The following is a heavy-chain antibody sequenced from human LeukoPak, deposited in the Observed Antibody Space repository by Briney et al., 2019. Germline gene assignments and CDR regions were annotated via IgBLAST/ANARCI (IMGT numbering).Heavy chain of an antibody. CDR2: IKQDGSEK. CDR3: AKAPVGYSSSYYYYYMDV. D-gene: IGHD6-6*01. CDR1: GFTFSTYW. J-gene: IGHJ6*03. V-gene: IGHV3-7*01. Sequence: GGSLRLSCAASGFTFSTYWMSWVRQAPGKGLEWVANIKQDGSEKYYMDSVKGRFTISRDNSKNTLYLQMNSLRAEDTAVYYCAKAPVGYSSSYYYYYMDVWGKGTTVTVSS.